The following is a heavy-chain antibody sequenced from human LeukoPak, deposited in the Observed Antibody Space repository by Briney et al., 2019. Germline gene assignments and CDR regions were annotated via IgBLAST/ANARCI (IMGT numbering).Heavy chain of an antibody. Sequence: GGSLRLSCAASGFTFSSYSMNWVRQAPGKGLEWVSSISSSSSYIYYADSVKGRFTISRDNAKNSPYLQMNSLRAEDTAVYYCASHVSVVTAPVPYWGQGTLVTVSS. CDR1: GFTFSSYS. J-gene: IGHJ4*02. V-gene: IGHV3-21*01. D-gene: IGHD2-21*02. CDR3: ASHVSVVTAPVPY. CDR2: ISSSSSYI.